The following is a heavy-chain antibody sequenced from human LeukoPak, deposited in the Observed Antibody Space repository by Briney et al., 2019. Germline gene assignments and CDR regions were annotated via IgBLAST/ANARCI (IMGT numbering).Heavy chain of an antibody. CDR1: GGSISSYY. CDR2: IYYSGST. V-gene: IGHV4-59*01. D-gene: IGHD4-17*01. Sequence: PSETLSLTCTVSGGSISSYYWSWIRQPPGKGLEWIGYIYYSGSTNYNPSLKSRVTISVDTSKNQFSLKLSSVTAADTAVYYCARGTPADYGDHVLLDYWGQGTLVTVSS. CDR3: ARGTPADYGDHVLLDY. J-gene: IGHJ4*02.